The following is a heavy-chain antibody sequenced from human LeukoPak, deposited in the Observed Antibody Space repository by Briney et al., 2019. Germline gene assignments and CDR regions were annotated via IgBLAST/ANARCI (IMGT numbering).Heavy chain of an antibody. CDR2: VSENGVT. CDR3: ARGGGLRFLYASAFDS. Sequence: AETLSLTCGVYGGSLRGHNWSWIRQAPGKGLEWIAEVSENGVTRYNPSLQSRVHISGDTSKNQFSLNLSSLTAADTAVYYCARGGGLRFLYASAFDSWGRGTLVTVSS. V-gene: IGHV4-34*01. D-gene: IGHD5/OR15-5a*01. CDR1: GGSLRGHN. J-gene: IGHJ4*02.